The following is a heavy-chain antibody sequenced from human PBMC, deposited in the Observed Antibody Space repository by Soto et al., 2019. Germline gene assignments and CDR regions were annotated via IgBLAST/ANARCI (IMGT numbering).Heavy chain of an antibody. V-gene: IGHV3-23*01. Sequence: GGSLRLCCAASGFTFSSYAMSWVRQAPGKGLEWVSAISGSGGSTYYADSVKGRFTISRDNSKNTLYLQMNSLRAEDTAVYYCAKARFLEWLLYYWGQGTLVTVSS. CDR2: ISGSGGST. CDR1: GFTFSSYA. CDR3: AKARFLEWLLYY. D-gene: IGHD3-3*01. J-gene: IGHJ4*02.